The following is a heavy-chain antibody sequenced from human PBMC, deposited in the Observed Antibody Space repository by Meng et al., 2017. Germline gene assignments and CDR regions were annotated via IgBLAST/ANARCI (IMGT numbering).Heavy chain of an antibody. CDR1: GFTFGDYA. D-gene: IGHD3-9*01. CDR2: IRSKAYGGTT. V-gene: IGHV3-49*04. J-gene: IGHJ4*02. Sequence: GESLKISCTASGFTFGDYAMSWVRQAPGKGLEWVGFIRSKAYGGTTECAASVKGRFTISRDDSKSIAYLQMNSLKTEDTAVYYCIGSRVLRYFDWLAPFDYWGQGTLVTVSS. CDR3: IGSRVLRYFDWLAPFDY.